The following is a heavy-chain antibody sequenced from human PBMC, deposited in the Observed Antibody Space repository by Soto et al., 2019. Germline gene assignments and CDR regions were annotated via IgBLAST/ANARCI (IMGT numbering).Heavy chain of an antibody. D-gene: IGHD2-21*02. Sequence: ASVKVSCKASENTFSSYYLHWVRQAPGQGLEWMGMIHPSGGGATYAQKFLGRVTMTRDTSTSTVSMELSSLRSEDTAIYYCSRGGHITVVTASFDFWGQGTLVTVSS. J-gene: IGHJ4*02. CDR3: SRGGHITVVTASFDF. CDR2: IHPSGGGA. CDR1: ENTFSSYY. V-gene: IGHV1-46*03.